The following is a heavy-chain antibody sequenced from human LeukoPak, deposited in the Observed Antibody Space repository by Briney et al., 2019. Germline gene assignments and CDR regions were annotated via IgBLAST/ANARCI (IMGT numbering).Heavy chain of an antibody. CDR3: AKGVGGYTIGYYFDY. J-gene: IGHJ4*02. V-gene: IGHV3-30*18. Sequence: GGSLRLSCAASGFTFNTYGMHWVRQAPGKGLEWEAVISYDASNKNYADPVKGRFTISRDYSKNTVYLQMNSLRAEDTAVYFCAKGVGGYTIGYYFDYWGQGTPVTVSS. CDR2: ISYDASNK. CDR1: GFTFNTYG. D-gene: IGHD5-18*01.